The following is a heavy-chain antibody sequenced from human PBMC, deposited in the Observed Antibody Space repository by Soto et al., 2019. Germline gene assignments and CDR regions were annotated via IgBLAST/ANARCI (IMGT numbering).Heavy chain of an antibody. D-gene: IGHD6-6*01. CDR2: IIPILGIA. J-gene: IGHJ4*02. CDR3: ARGSRAAHLYYFDY. CDR1: GGTFSSYT. V-gene: IGHV1-69*02. Sequence: QVQLVQSGAEVKKPGSSVKVSCKASGGTFSSYTISWVRQAPGQGLEWMGRIIPILGIANYAQKFQGRVTITADKSTSTAYMELSSLRSEDTAVYYCARGSRAAHLYYFDYWGQGTLVTVSS.